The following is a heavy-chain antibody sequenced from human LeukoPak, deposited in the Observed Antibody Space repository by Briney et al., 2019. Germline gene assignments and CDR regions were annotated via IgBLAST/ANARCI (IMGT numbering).Heavy chain of an antibody. CDR3: ARDSGGYHFDY. J-gene: IGHJ4*02. CDR2: IYWNDDK. D-gene: IGHD6-25*01. V-gene: IGHV2-5*01. CDR1: GFSLSTSGVG. Sequence: SGPTLVKPTQTLTLTCTFSGFSLSTSGVGVGWIRQPPGKALEWLALIYWNDDKRYSPSLKSRFTITKDTSKNQVVLTMTNMDPVDTATYYCARDSGGYHFDYWGQGTLVTVSS.